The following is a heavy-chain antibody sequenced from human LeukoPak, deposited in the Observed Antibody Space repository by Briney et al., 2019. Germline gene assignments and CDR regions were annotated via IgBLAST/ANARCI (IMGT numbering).Heavy chain of an antibody. CDR2: ITPIFGTA. J-gene: IGHJ4*02. CDR1: GGTFRSNA. V-gene: IGHV1-69*13. Sequence: ASVKVSCKDSGGTFRSNAISWVRQAPGQGLEWMGGITPIFGTANYAQKFQGRVTITAVESMSTAYMELSSLRSEDTAVYYCARGWLAETTVVTPYNYWGQGTLVTVSS. CDR3: ARGWLAETTVVTPYNY. D-gene: IGHD4-23*01.